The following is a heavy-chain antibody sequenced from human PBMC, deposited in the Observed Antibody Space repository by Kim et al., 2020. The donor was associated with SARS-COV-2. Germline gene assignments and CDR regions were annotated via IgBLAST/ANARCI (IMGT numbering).Heavy chain of an antibody. Sequence: SVKVSCKASGGTFSSYAISWVRQAPGQGLEWMGGIIPIFGTANYAQKFQGRVTITADESTSTAYMELSSLRSEDTAVYYCAVREADYGYYFDYWGQGTLVTVSS. CDR3: AVREADYGYYFDY. J-gene: IGHJ4*02. CDR2: IIPIFGTA. CDR1: GGTFSSYA. V-gene: IGHV1-69*13. D-gene: IGHD4-17*01.